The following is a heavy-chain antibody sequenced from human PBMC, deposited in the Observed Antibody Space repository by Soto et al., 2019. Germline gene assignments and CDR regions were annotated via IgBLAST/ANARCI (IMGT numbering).Heavy chain of an antibody. CDR2: IYNSEST. Sequence: SETLSLTCTVSGGSISSGGYYWSWIRQHPGKDLEWIGYIYNSESTHYNPSNKSRVTISEDTYKKQYSLKQSSITAEDTAVNYFALVRIFDWLLQTYYYYGMDVWGQGTTVTVSS. D-gene: IGHD3-9*01. J-gene: IGHJ6*02. CDR1: GGSISSGGYY. CDR3: ALVRIFDWLLQTYYYYGMDV. V-gene: IGHV4-31*03.